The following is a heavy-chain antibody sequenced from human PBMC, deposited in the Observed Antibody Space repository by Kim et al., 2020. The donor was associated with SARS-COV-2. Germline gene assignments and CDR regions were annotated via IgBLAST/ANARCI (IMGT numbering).Heavy chain of an antibody. Sequence: GGSLRLSCAASGFTFDDYAMHWVRQAPGKGLEWVSGISWNSGSIGYADSVKGRFTISRDNAKNSLYLQMNSLRAEDTALYYCAKDTEGGVGVFNAVAFD. CDR2: ISWNSGSI. D-gene: IGHD2-8*01. CDR1: GFTFDDYA. J-gene: IGHJ3*01. V-gene: IGHV3-9*01. CDR3: AKDTEGGVGVFNAVAFD.